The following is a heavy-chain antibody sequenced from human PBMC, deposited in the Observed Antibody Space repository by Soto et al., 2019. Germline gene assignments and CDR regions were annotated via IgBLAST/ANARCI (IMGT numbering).Heavy chain of an antibody. J-gene: IGHJ3*02. CDR3: ANGNSWSPALVLDI. V-gene: IGHV3-23*01. D-gene: IGHD1-7*01. Sequence: EVQLLESGGGLVQPGGSLRLSCAASGFTFSSYAMNWVRQAPGNGLEWVSAISGSGGSTYYADSVKGRFTISRDSAKNTLYLQMNSLRAEDTAVYYCANGNSWSPALVLDIWGQGTMVTVSS. CDR1: GFTFSSYA. CDR2: ISGSGGST.